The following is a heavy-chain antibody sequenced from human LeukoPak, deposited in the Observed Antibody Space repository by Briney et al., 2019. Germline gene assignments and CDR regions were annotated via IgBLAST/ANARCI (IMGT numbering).Heavy chain of an antibody. CDR3: ARHTGGYNPFQY. D-gene: IGHD5-24*01. CDR2: IYTSGST. Sequence: PSETLSLTCTVSGGSISSYYWSWIRQPPGKGLEWIGYIYTSGSTNYNPSLKSRGTISLDTSKNQFSLRLSSVTAADTAVYYCARHTGGYNPFQYWGQGALVTVSS. V-gene: IGHV4-4*08. J-gene: IGHJ1*01. CDR1: GGSISSYY.